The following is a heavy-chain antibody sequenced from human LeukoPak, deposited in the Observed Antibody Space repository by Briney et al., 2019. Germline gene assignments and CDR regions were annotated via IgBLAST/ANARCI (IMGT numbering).Heavy chain of an antibody. Sequence: GGSLRLSCAASGFTCGSYSMNWVRQAPGKGLEWVSYISGSSSTIYYADSVKGRFTISRDNAKNSLYLQMNSLRAEDTAVYYCARAVRPPFESYNSSGVDVWGKGTTVTVSS. CDR3: ARAVRPPFESYNSSGVDV. CDR1: GFTCGSYS. D-gene: IGHD6-6*01. J-gene: IGHJ6*04. V-gene: IGHV3-48*01. CDR2: ISGSSSTI.